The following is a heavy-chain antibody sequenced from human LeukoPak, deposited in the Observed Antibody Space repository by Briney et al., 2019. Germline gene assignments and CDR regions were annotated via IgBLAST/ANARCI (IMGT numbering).Heavy chain of an antibody. Sequence: SETLSLTCTVSGGSISSGGYYWSWIRQHPGKGLEWIGYIYYSGSTYYNPSLKSRVTISVDTSKNQFSLKLSSVTAADTAVYYCARNLKYYDSSGYSDYWGQGTLVTVSS. CDR1: GGSISSGGYY. J-gene: IGHJ4*02. V-gene: IGHV4-31*03. CDR3: ARNLKYYDSSGYSDY. D-gene: IGHD3-22*01. CDR2: IYYSGST.